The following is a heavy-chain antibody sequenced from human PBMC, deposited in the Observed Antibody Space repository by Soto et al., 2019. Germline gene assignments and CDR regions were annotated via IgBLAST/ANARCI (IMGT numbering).Heavy chain of an antibody. CDR1: GGTFSSYA. V-gene: IGHV1-69*12. Sequence: QVQLVQSGAEVKKPGSSVKVSCKASGGTFSSYAISWVRQAPGQGLEWMGGIIPIFGTANYAQKFQGRVTISADESTSSAYMELSSLSSEDTAVYYCAREPVSGGSCYSFSWCWFAPRGQGTLVTVSS. J-gene: IGHJ5*02. CDR2: IIPIFGTA. D-gene: IGHD2-15*01. CDR3: AREPVSGGSCYSFSWCWFAP.